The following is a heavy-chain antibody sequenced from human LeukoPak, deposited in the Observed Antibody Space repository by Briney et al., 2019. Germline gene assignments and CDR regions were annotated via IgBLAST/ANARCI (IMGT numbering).Heavy chain of an antibody. V-gene: IGHV1-69*04. J-gene: IGHJ1*01. CDR2: IIPNLGIA. Sequence: SVKVSCKASGGTFSSYAISWVRQAPGQGLEWMGRIIPNLGIANYAQKIQGRVTITADKSTSTAYMELNSLRSEDTAVYYCARDQRTDYYDSSGSQGYFQHWGQGTLVTVSS. CDR1: GGTFSSYA. D-gene: IGHD3-22*01. CDR3: ARDQRTDYYDSSGSQGYFQH.